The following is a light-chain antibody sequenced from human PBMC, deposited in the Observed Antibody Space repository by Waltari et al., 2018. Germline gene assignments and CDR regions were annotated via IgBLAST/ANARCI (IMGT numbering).Light chain of an antibody. CDR3: QSFDSSLSDV. V-gene: IGLV1-40*01. J-gene: IGLJ1*01. Sequence: QPVLTQPPSVSGAPGQSVTISCTGTRSNIGAGSSVHWYRQLPGTAPKPLIYTNYNRPSGVPDRFSGSKSDTSAYLVIAGLQAEDEADYYCQSFDSSLSDVFGTGTKVTVL. CDR2: TNY. CDR1: RSNIGAGSS.